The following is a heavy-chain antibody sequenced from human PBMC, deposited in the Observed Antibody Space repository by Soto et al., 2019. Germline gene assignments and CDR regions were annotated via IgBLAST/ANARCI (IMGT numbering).Heavy chain of an antibody. D-gene: IGHD2-15*01. CDR1: GFNFNSYT. J-gene: IGHJ6*02. CDR2: ISSSGYI. V-gene: IGHV3-21*01. CDR3: ARDCSGGSCFPGMDV. Sequence: EVQLVASGGGLVKPGGSLRLSCAASGFNFNSYTINWVRHAPGKRLEWLSSISSSGYIFSTDSVRGRCTISRDNAKNSVYLQINSLRAEDTAVYFCARDCSGGSCFPGMDVWGQGTTVTVSS.